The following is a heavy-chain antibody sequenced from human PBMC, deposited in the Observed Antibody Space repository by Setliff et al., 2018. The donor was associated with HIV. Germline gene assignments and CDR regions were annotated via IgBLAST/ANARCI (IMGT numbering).Heavy chain of an antibody. J-gene: IGHJ3*02. V-gene: IGHV4-59*02. CDR2: SYYSGST. D-gene: IGHD5-18*01. CDR1: SGSVNNYW. Sequence: SETLSLTCNVSSGSVNNYWWTWILQPPGKGLEWIGYSYYSGSTNYNPPLKSRVTMSVDTSKNQLSLKLRSVTAADTAVYYCARAEWIQLWFGAFDIWGQGTMVTVSS. CDR3: ARAEWIQLWFGAFDI.